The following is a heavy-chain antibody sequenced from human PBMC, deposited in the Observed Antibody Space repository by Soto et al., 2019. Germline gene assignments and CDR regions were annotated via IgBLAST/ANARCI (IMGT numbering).Heavy chain of an antibody. CDR3: ARDLLPAHSSSWYYYYYGMDV. V-gene: IGHV3-7*03. CDR1: GFTFSSYW. CDR2: IKQDGGEK. Sequence: GGSLRLSCAASGFTFSSYWMSWVRQAPGKGLEWVANIKQDGGEKYYVDSVKGRFTISRDNAKNSLYLQMNSLRAEDTAVYYCARDLLPAHSSSWYYYYYGMDVWGQGTTVTVSS. D-gene: IGHD6-13*01. J-gene: IGHJ6*02.